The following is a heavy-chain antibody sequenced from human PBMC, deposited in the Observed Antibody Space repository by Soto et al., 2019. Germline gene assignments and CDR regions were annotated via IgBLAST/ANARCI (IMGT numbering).Heavy chain of an antibody. CDR2: IYYSGST. V-gene: IGHV4-39*01. CDR1: GCSISSSSYY. Sequence: SSETLSLTCTVSGCSISSSSYYWGWIRQAPGKGLEWIGSIYYSGSTYYNPSLKSRVTISVDTSKNQFSLKLSSVTAADTAVYYCASGYDILTGYPRGDYYGMDVWGKGTTVT. D-gene: IGHD3-9*01. J-gene: IGHJ6*04. CDR3: ASGYDILTGYPRGDYYGMDV.